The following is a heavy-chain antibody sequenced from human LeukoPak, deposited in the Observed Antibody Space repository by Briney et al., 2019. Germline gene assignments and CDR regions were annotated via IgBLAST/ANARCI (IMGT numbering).Heavy chain of an antibody. J-gene: IGHJ4*02. CDR2: ISGSGGST. CDR3: AKVRAAGTEFDY. D-gene: IGHD6-13*01. Sequence: GGSLRLSCAASGFTFSSYAMSWVRQAPGKGLEWVSAISGSGGSTYYADSVKGRFTISRDNSKNRLYLQMNSLRAEDTAVYYCAKVRAAGTEFDYWGQGTLVTVSS. V-gene: IGHV3-23*01. CDR1: GFTFSSYA.